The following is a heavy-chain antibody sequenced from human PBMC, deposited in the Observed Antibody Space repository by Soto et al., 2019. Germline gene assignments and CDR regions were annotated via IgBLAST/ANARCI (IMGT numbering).Heavy chain of an antibody. Sequence: EVQLVESGGGLVQPGGSLRLSCAASGFTFSNYWMSWARQAPGKGLEGVAVIKKDGSETYNVDSVKGRLTISRYNAKNPLYLQMNNLRAEDTAVYFCETDWGQLSGVWGQGILVTVSS. CDR3: ETDWGQLSGV. CDR1: GFTFSNYW. J-gene: IGHJ4*02. D-gene: IGHD3-16*01. CDR2: IKKDGSET. V-gene: IGHV3-7*01.